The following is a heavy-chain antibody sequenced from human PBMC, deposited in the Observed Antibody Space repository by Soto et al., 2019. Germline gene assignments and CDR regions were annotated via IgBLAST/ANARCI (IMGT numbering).Heavy chain of an antibody. CDR1: GGTFSSYA. CDR2: IIPIFGAV. V-gene: IGHV1-69*13. Sequence: PSVKVSCKASGGTFSSYAINWVRQAPGQGLEWMGGIIPIFGAVNFAQRFQDRVTITADESTTTAYMELSSLRSEDTAVYYCARDYFDKEYYYGMDVWGQGTTVTVS. D-gene: IGHD3-22*01. CDR3: ARDYFDKEYYYGMDV. J-gene: IGHJ6*02.